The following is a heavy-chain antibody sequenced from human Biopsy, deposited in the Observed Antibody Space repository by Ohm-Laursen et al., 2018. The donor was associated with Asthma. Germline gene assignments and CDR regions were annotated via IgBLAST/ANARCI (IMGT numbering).Heavy chain of an antibody. J-gene: IGHJ6*02. CDR2: INPNSGGT. Sequence: ASVKVSCKASGYTFTGYYMHWVRQAPGQGLEWMGRINPNSGGTNYAQKFQGRVTMTRDTSISTAYMELSSLRSDDTAVYYCARELLDIVAFDYYYYGMDVWGQGTVVTVSS. CDR3: ARELLDIVAFDYYYYGMDV. CDR1: GYTFTGYY. V-gene: IGHV1-2*06. D-gene: IGHD5-12*01.